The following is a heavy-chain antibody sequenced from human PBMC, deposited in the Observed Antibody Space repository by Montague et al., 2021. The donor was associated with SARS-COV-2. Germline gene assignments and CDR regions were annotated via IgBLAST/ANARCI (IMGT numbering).Heavy chain of an antibody. CDR2: INHSGST. V-gene: IGHV4-34*01. CDR3: ARSPRGFWKLWRYYMDV. Sequence: SETLSLTCAVYGASFSGYYWSWIRQPPGKGLEWIGEINHSGSTNYNPSLKSRVTISVDTSKNQFSLKLSSVTAADTAVYYCARSPRGFWKLWRYYMDVWGQGTTVTVSS. CDR1: GASFSGYY. J-gene: IGHJ6*03. D-gene: IGHD3-3*01.